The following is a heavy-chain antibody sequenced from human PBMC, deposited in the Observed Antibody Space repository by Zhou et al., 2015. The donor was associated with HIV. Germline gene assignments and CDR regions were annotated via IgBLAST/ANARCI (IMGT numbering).Heavy chain of an antibody. Sequence: QVQLVQSGAEVKKPGSSVKVSCKASGGTFSSYAISWVRQAPGQGLEWMGRITPMFQTHNYAEKFRARLNITVDRHTSAAYMELSSLTSEDAAVYYCARSNMNYDYALDLWGQGTKVIVS. CDR2: ITPMFQTH. V-gene: IGHV1-69*06. CDR3: ARSNMNYDYALDL. D-gene: IGHD3-16*01. CDR1: GGTFSSYA. J-gene: IGHJ3*01.